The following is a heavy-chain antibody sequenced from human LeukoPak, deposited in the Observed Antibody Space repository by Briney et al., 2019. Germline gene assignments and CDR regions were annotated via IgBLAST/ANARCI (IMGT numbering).Heavy chain of an antibody. CDR1: GYTFTGYY. J-gene: IGHJ6*03. CDR3: ARGASGIAAAGSLYYYYYYYMDV. CDR2: INPNSGGT. Sequence: ASVKVSCKASGYTFTGYYMHWVRQAPGQGLEWVGWINPNSGGTNYAQKFQGRVTMTRDTSISTAYMELSRLRSDDTAVYYCARGASGIAAAGSLYYYYYYYMDVWGKGTTVTVSS. D-gene: IGHD6-13*01. V-gene: IGHV1-2*02.